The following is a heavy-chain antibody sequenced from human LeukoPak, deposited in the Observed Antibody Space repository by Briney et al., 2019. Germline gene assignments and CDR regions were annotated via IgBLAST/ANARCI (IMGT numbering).Heavy chain of an antibody. D-gene: IGHD3-3*01. CDR1: GGSISSSSYY. V-gene: IGHV4-39*07. CDR2: INHSGST. CDR3: ARRYDFWSGAYYGMDV. Sequence: SETLSLTCTVSGGSISSSSYYWGWIRQPPGKGLEWIGEINHSGSTNYNPSLKSRVTISVDTSKNQFSLKLSSVTAADTAVYYCARRYDFWSGAYYGMDVWGQGTTVTVSS. J-gene: IGHJ6*02.